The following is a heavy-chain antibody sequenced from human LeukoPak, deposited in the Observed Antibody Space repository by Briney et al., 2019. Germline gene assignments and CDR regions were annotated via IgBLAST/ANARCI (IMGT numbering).Heavy chain of an antibody. V-gene: IGHV4-38-2*02. D-gene: IGHD3-10*01. Sequence: PSETLSLTCTVSGYSISSGYYWGWIRQPPGKGLEWIGSIYHSGSTYYNPSLKSRVTISVDTSKNQFSLKLSSVTAADTAVYYCASRHYGSGTSSPLDYWGQGTLVTVSS. CDR2: IYHSGST. CDR3: ASRHYGSGTSSPLDY. CDR1: GYSISSGYY. J-gene: IGHJ4*02.